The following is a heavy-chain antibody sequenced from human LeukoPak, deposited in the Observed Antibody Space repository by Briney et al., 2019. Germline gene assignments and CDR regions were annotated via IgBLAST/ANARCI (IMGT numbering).Heavy chain of an antibody. D-gene: IGHD1-26*01. J-gene: IGHJ4*02. Sequence: GGSLRLSCAASGFTFKTYAMMWVRQAPGKGQEWVSAIGGDGVRRDCLDSVKGRFTISRDNSKNTLYLQMNSLRVEDTALYFCAKRVGGTPDNWGLGTLVTVSS. CDR2: IGGDGVRR. CDR3: AKRVGGTPDN. CDR1: GFTFKTYA. V-gene: IGHV3-23*01.